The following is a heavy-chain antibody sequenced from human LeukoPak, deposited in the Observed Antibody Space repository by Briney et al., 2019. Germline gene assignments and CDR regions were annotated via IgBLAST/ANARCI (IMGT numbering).Heavy chain of an antibody. Sequence: ASVKVSCKASGYTFTGYHMHWVRQAPGQGLEWLGLIKPSGGTTVYAQKFQGRVTMTRDTSTSTVYMELSSLRSDDTAVYYCARVEGITATMGDWGQGTLVTVSS. CDR1: GYTFTGYH. V-gene: IGHV1-46*01. J-gene: IGHJ4*02. CDR3: ARVEGITATMGD. D-gene: IGHD5-24*01. CDR2: IKPSGGTT.